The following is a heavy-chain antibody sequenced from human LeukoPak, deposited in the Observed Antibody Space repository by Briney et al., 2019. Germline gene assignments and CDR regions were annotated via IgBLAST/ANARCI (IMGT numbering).Heavy chain of an antibody. CDR2: IYTSGST. CDR3: ARALDYGDYNWFDP. CDR1: GGSISSYY. J-gene: IGHJ5*02. Sequence: SETLSLTCTVSGGSISSYYWSWIRQPAGKGLEWIGRIYTSGSTNYNPSLKSRVTISVDKSKNQFSLKLSSVTAADTAVYYCARALDYGDYNWFDPWGQGTQVTVCS. V-gene: IGHV4-4*07. D-gene: IGHD4-17*01.